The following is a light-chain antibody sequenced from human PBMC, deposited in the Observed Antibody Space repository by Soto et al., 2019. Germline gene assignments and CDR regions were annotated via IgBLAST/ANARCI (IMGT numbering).Light chain of an antibody. CDR1: QSISGY. V-gene: IGKV1-39*01. Sequence: DIQMTQSPSSLSASVGDRVTITCRASQSISGYLNWYQQKPGKAPEVLIYATSNLQSGVPSRFSGSGSGTDFTLTISSLQPEDFATYYCQQSDSTPWTVGQGTKVEIK. J-gene: IGKJ1*01. CDR2: ATS. CDR3: QQSDSTPWT.